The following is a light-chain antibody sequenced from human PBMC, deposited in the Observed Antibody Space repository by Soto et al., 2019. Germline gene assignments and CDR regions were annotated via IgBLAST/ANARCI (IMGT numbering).Light chain of an antibody. V-gene: IGKV1-6*01. CDR2: AAS. CDR1: QGIRND. CDR3: LQDYNYPRT. J-gene: IGKJ1*01. Sequence: AIQMPHPQPPWFAPVGDRATITCRAIQGIRNDLGWYQQKPGKAPKLLIYAASSLQSGVPSRFSGSGSGTDFTLTISSLQPEDFATYYCLQDYNYPRTFGQGTKVEIK.